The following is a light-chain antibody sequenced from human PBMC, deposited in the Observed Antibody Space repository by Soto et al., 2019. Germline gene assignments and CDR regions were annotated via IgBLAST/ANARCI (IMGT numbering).Light chain of an antibody. J-gene: IGKJ2*01. CDR1: QSVSSKF. CDR2: GAS. V-gene: IGKV3-20*01. CDR3: QQYGGSPPFT. Sequence: EIVLTQSPGTLSLSPGERATLSCRTSQSVSSKFLAWYQQKPGHAPRLLIYGASTRATGIPDRFSGSGSGTDFTLTISRLEPEDFAVYYCQQYGGSPPFTFGQGTKLEI.